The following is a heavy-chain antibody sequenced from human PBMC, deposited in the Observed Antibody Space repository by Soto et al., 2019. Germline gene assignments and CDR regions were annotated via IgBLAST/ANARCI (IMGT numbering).Heavy chain of an antibody. D-gene: IGHD6-13*01. Sequence: QVQLVESGGGVVQPGRSLRLSCAASGFTFSSYGRHWVRQAPGKGLEWVAVIWYDGSNKYYADSVQGRFTISRDNSKNTLYLQMNSLRAEDTAVYYCARGLGIAANWFDPWGKGTLVTVSS. V-gene: IGHV3-33*01. CDR3: ARGLGIAANWFDP. CDR1: GFTFSSYG. J-gene: IGHJ5*02. CDR2: IWYDGSNK.